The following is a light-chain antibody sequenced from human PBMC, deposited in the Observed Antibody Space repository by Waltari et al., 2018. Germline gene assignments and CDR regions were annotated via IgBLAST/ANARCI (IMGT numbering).Light chain of an antibody. CDR2: DVS. CDR3: CSYTGTYTHWV. CDR1: STDVGAYNY. Sequence: QSALTQPRSVSGSPGQSVTISCTGTSTDVGAYNYVSWHQQHPGKAPKLMIYDVSKRPSGVPDRFSASKSGNTASLNISGLQAEDEADYYCCSYTGTYTHWVFGGGTKLTVL. V-gene: IGLV2-11*01. J-gene: IGLJ3*02.